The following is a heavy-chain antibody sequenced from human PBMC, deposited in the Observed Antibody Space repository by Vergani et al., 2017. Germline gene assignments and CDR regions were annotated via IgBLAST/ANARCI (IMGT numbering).Heavy chain of an antibody. J-gene: IGHJ3*02. CDR1: GFTFIMHA. V-gene: IGHV3-23*01. CDR2: LSASDRRT. Sequence: EVQLLESGGDLVQPGGSLRLSCAASGFTFIMHAMRWVRQAPGKGLEWVSTLSASDRRTHYADSLKGRFTMFRDISKNTLFLHMNSLRPEDTAVYYCAKVGRSEVAGTFGAFDIWGQGTMVTVSS. D-gene: IGHD6-19*01. CDR3: AKVGRSEVAGTFGAFDI.